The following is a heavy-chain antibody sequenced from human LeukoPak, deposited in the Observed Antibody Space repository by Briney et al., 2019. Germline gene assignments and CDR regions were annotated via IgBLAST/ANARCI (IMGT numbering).Heavy chain of an antibody. J-gene: IGHJ4*02. CDR2: ISSSSSYI. Sequence: AGGSLRLSCAASGFTFSSYSMNWVRQAPGKGLEWVSSISSSSSYIYYADSVKGRFTISRDNAKNSLYLQMNSLRAEDTAVYYCARAFTHYDILTGYYDEVFDYWGQGTLVTVSS. CDR3: ARAFTHYDILTGYYDEVFDY. CDR1: GFTFSSYS. D-gene: IGHD3-9*01. V-gene: IGHV3-21*01.